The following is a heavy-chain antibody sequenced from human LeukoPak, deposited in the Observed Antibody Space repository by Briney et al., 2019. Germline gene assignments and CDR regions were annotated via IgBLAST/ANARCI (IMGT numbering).Heavy chain of an antibody. D-gene: IGHD2-2*01. CDR2: INHSGST. J-gene: IGHJ4*02. Sequence: PSETLSLTCAVYGGSFSGYYWSWIRQPPGKGLEWIGEINHSGSTNYNPSPKSRVTISVYTSKNQFSLKLSSVTAADTAVYYCARGSTSCYDYWGQGTLVTVSS. V-gene: IGHV4-34*01. CDR1: GGSFSGYY. CDR3: ARGSTSCYDY.